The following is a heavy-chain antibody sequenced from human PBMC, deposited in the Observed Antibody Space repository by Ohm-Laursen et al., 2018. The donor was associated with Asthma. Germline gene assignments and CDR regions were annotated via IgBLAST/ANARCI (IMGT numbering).Heavy chain of an antibody. CDR2: IYPGDSDT. CDR1: GYSFTSYW. J-gene: IGHJ4*02. D-gene: IGHD2-15*01. Sequence: ESLKISCKGSGYSFTSYWIGWVRQMPGKGLEWMGIIYPGDSDTRYSPSFQGQVTTSADKSITTAYVQWSSLKASDTAIYYCARHRPSGWPTRDYWGQGTLVTVSS. CDR3: ARHRPSGWPTRDY. V-gene: IGHV5-51*01.